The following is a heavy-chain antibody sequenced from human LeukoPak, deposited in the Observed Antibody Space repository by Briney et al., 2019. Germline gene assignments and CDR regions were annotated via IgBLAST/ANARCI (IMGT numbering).Heavy chain of an antibody. Sequence: PGGALRHSRAASLLTFSKYAISWVRPAPGKGLEWVSPISGSGGNTNYAESFKVCFTISRANSNNTLYLQMNCLRAEETAIYHCAKDVGGDWGDLLYFDYWGQGTLVSVSS. V-gene: IGHV3-23*01. CDR3: AKDVGGDWGDLLYFDY. CDR2: ISGSGGNT. D-gene: IGHD1-26*01. CDR1: LLTFSKYA. J-gene: IGHJ4*02.